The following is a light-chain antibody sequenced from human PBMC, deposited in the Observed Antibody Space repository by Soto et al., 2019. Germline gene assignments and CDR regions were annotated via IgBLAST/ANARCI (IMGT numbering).Light chain of an antibody. Sequence: DIQLTQSPPSLSASVGDRFTVTCRASQSISPFLNWYQCKPGKPPKLLIYESSNLRGGVPSRFSGSGSGTDFTLTIDRLQSDDFATYYCQHSSSDLITFGQGTHWRL. V-gene: IGKV1-39*01. CDR1: QSISPF. CDR2: ESS. J-gene: IGKJ5*01. CDR3: QHSSSDLIT.